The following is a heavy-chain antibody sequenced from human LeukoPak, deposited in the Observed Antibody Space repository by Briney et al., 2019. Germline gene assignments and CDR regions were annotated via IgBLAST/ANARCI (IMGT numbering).Heavy chain of an antibody. D-gene: IGHD2-2*01. CDR3: ARDARYCSSPSCYQYFDY. V-gene: IGHV3-21*01. CDR1: GFPFGSYS. CDR2: ISSISSYI. Sequence: GGSLSLSCAASGFPFGSYSMNWFGQAQGRGLSWFSSISSISSYIYYADSVRGGFTISRDNAKNSLHLQMNSLRAEDTAVYYCARDARYCSSPSCYQYFDYWGQGTLVTVSS. J-gene: IGHJ4*02.